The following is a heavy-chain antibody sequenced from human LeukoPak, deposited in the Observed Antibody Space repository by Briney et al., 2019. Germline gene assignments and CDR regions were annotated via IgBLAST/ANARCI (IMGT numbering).Heavy chain of an antibody. CDR1: GYTFTSYD. CDR3: ARDLLTVSENYYYYGMDV. CDR2: INPNSGGT. Sequence: ASVKVSSKASGYTFTSYDINWVRQAPGQGLEWMGWINPNSGGTNYAQKFQGRVTMTRDTSISTAYMELSRLRSDDTAVYYCARDLLTVSENYYYYGMDVWGQGTTVTVSS. D-gene: IGHD4-17*01. J-gene: IGHJ6*02. V-gene: IGHV1-2*02.